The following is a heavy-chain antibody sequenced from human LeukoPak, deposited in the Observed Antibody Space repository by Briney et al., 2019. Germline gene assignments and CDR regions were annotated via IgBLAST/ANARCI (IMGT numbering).Heavy chain of an antibody. D-gene: IGHD6-19*01. CDR3: ARALITVAGFIDY. J-gene: IGHJ4*02. Sequence: GASVKVSCKASGYTFTSCYIHWLRQAPGQGLEWMGIINPSGGSTTYAQKFQGRVALTTDTSPSTVYMELSSLTSEDTAVYYCARALITVAGFIDYWGQGTLATVSS. CDR2: INPSGGST. CDR1: GYTFTSCY. V-gene: IGHV1-46*01.